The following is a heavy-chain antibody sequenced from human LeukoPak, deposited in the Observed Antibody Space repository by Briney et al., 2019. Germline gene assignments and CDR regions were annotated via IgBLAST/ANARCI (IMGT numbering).Heavy chain of an antibody. J-gene: IGHJ4*02. CDR3: ARQPIYEAYFDF. CDR1: GFPFDRYW. Sequence: GGSLRLSCVASGFPFDRYWMSWLRQAPGKGLEWVANIKHDGSEKNFVDSVKGRFTISRDNAENSLFLQMNSLRADDTAVYFCARQPIYEAYFDFWGQGTLVTVSS. CDR2: IKHDGSEK. V-gene: IGHV3-7*01. D-gene: IGHD3-16*01.